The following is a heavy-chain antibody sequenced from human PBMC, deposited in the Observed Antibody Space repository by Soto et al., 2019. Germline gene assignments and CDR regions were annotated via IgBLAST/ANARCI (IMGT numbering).Heavy chain of an antibody. V-gene: IGHV1-69*13. CDR3: ARASHYYGSGSYYQRPAPDWFDP. D-gene: IGHD3-10*01. CDR1: GGTFSSYA. CDR2: IIPIFGTA. J-gene: IGHJ5*02. Sequence: GASVKVSCKASGGTFSSYAISWVRQAPGQGLEWMGGIIPIFGTANYAQKFQGRVTITADESTSTAYMELSSLRSEDTAVYYCARASHYYGSGSYYQRPAPDWFDPWGQGTLVTVSS.